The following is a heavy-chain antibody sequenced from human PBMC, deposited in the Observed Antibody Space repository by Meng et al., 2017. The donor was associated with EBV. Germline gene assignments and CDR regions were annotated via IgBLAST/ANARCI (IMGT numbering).Heavy chain of an antibody. CDR3: ASESGRGYTPDY. V-gene: IGHV1-69*01. Sequence: QVQLVQSGAEVKKPGSSVKGSCRTSGGTFRSDAVSWVRQAPGLGLEWMGGLIPMFGAPNYAQKFQGRVTIIADESTSTHTMELNSLRSEDTAMYYCASESGRGYTPDYWGQGTLVTVSS. CDR2: LIPMFGAP. J-gene: IGHJ4*02. D-gene: IGHD3-10*01. CDR1: GGTFRSDA.